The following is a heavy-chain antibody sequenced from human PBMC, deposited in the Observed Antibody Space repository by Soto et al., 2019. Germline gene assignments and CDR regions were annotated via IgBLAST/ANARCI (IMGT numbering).Heavy chain of an antibody. J-gene: IGHJ4*02. D-gene: IGHD4-17*01. CDR2: IYYSGST. Sequence: QLQLQESGPGLVKPSETLSLTCTVSGGSISSSSYYWGWIRQPPGKGMEWIGSIYYSGSTYYNPSLKSRVTRSGDTSKNQCSLKLSSVDAADTAVDYCARHEHDYGDYVGYWGQGTLVTVSS. CDR3: ARHEHDYGDYVGY. CDR1: GGSISSSSYY. V-gene: IGHV4-39*01.